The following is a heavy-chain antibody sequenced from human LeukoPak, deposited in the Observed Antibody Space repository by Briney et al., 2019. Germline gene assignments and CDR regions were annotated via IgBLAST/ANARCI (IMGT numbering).Heavy chain of an antibody. D-gene: IGHD1-26*01. CDR1: GDSVSRNSAA. V-gene: IGHV6-1*01. CDR3: ARAPIVGATHIDY. J-gene: IGHJ4*02. Sequence: SETHSLTCAISGDSVSRNSAAWNWIRQSPSRGLEWLGRTYYKSKWYNDYAVSVKSRITINPDTSKKQFSLQLKSVTPEDTAVYYCARAPIVGATHIDYWGQGTLVTVSS. CDR2: TYYKSKWYN.